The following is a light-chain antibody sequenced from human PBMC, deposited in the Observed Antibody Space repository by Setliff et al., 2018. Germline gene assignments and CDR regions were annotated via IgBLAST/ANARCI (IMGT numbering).Light chain of an antibody. CDR1: SSDVGGYNY. V-gene: IGLV2-14*03. Sequence: QSVLTQPAAVSGSPGQSITISCTGTSSDVGGYNYVSWYQQHPDKAPKLMIYGVSDRPSGVSSRFSGSKSGNTAYLTISGLQTEDEAEYYCNAYASDTTYVFGSGTKVTVL. J-gene: IGLJ1*01. CDR2: GVS. CDR3: NAYASDTTYV.